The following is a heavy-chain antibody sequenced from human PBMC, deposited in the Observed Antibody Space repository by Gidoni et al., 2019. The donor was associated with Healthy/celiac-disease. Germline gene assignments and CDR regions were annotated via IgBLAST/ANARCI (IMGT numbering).Heavy chain of an antibody. J-gene: IGHJ6*02. CDR1: GFTFSSYA. V-gene: IGHV3-30-3*01. Sequence: QVQLVESGGGVVQPGRSLRLSCAASGFTFSSYAMHWVRQAPGKGLEWVAVISYDGSNKYYADSVKGRFTISRDNSKNTLYLQMNSLRAEDTAVYYCARVRYGSGDKFYGMDVWGQGTTVTVSS. CDR2: ISYDGSNK. D-gene: IGHD3-10*01. CDR3: ARVRYGSGDKFYGMDV.